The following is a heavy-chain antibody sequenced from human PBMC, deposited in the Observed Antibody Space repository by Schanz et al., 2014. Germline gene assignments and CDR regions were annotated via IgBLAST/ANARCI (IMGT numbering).Heavy chain of an antibody. Sequence: EVQLVESGGGLVQPGGSLRLSCAASGFTFSSHWMHWVRQAPGKGPEWVANIKHDGSVKDYVDSVEGRFTISRDNSKNTVYLQMNSLRPGDTAVYYCARESSNDIVLVPGAVFDHWGQGILVTVSS. V-gene: IGHV3-7*01. D-gene: IGHD2-2*01. CDR3: ARESSNDIVLVPGAVFDH. J-gene: IGHJ4*02. CDR1: GFTFSSHW. CDR2: IKHDGSVK.